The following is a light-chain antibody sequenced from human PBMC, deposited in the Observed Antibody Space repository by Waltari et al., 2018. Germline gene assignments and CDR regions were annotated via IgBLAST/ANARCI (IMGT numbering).Light chain of an antibody. CDR3: QQSYSTPIT. CDR2: GTS. CDR1: QNIRWD. Sequence: DIQMTQSPSSLSASVGDRVTISCRASQNIRWDLNWYQQKAGRAPNLLIYGTSSLQSGVPSRVSGSGSGTDFTLTITSLQPEDCATYYCQQSYSTPITFGQGTRLEIK. J-gene: IGKJ5*01. V-gene: IGKV1-39*01.